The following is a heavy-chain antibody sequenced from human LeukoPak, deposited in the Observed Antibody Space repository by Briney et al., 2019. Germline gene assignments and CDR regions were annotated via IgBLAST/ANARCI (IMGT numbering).Heavy chain of an antibody. J-gene: IGHJ6*02. CDR1: GFTISSHW. V-gene: IGHV3-7*04. D-gene: IGHD3-10*01. CDR2: IQEDGSEK. CDR3: GRRGLGSISAMDV. Sequence: GGSLRLSCAASGFTISSHWMRCVRQAPGKGLEWVATIQEDGSEKYYVDSVKGRFTISRDNAKNSLYLHMDSLRAEDTAVYYCGRRGLGSISAMDVRGQGTTVTVSS.